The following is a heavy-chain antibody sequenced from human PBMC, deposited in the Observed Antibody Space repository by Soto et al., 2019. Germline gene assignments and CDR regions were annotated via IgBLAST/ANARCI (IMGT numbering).Heavy chain of an antibody. CDR3: TREIITIFAGYYMDV. J-gene: IGHJ6*03. V-gene: IGHV3-11*01. CDR2: ISSSGSTI. D-gene: IGHD3-3*01. Sequence: GGSLRLSCAASGFTFSDYYMSWIRQAPGKGLEWVSYISSSGSTIYYADSVKGRFTISRDNAKNSLYLQMNSLRAEDTYVYYCTREIITIFAGYYMDVWGKGTTVTVCS. CDR1: GFTFSDYY.